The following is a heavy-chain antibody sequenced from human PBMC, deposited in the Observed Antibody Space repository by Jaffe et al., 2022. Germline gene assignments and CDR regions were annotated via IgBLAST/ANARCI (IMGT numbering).Heavy chain of an antibody. J-gene: IGHJ4*02. CDR3: AREWAYSSSWPVFRHFDY. Sequence: QVQLVQSGAEVKKPGASVKVSCKASGYTFTSYAMHWVRQAPGQRLEWMGWINAGNGNTKYSQKFQGRVTITRDTSASTAYMELSSLRSEDTAVYYCAREWAYSSSWPVFRHFDYWGQGTLVTVSS. CDR1: GYTFTSYA. D-gene: IGHD6-13*01. V-gene: IGHV1-3*01. CDR2: INAGNGNT.